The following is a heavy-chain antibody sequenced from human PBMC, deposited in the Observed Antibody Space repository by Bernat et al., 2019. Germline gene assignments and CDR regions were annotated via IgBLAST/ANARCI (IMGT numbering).Heavy chain of an antibody. D-gene: IGHD5-12*01. V-gene: IGHV3-48*03. CDR2: ISSSGSTI. J-gene: IGHJ4*02. CDR1: GFTFSSYE. CDR3: ARSGPARGYSGYDFYY. Sequence: EVQLVESGGGLVQPGGSLRLSCAASGFTFSSYEMNWVRQAPGKGLEWVSYISSSGSTIYYADSVKGRFTISRDNAKNSLYLQMNSLRAEDTAVYYWARSGPARGYSGYDFYYWGQGTLVTVSS.